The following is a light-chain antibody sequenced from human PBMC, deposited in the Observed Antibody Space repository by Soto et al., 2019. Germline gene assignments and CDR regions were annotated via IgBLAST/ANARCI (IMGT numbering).Light chain of an antibody. V-gene: IGKV3-11*01. CDR1: QSVSNY. CDR3: KRYNSAPQT. Sequence: EIVLTQSPAPPSLSPGERATPSCRASQSVSNYLAWYQQKPGQAPRLLIYDVSNRATGIPARFSGSGSGTDFTLTIRSMKNEDVATYYCKRYNSAPQTFGQGTKGDIK. J-gene: IGKJ1*01. CDR2: DVS.